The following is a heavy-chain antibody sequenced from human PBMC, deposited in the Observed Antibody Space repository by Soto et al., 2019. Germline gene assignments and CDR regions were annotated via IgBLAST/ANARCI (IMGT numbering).Heavy chain of an antibody. CDR2: IYYSGST. CDR3: ARAGYDFWSGYYNPPLYYYYYMDV. D-gene: IGHD3-3*01. Sequence: SETLSLTCTVSGGSISSYYWSWIRQPPGKGLEWIGYIYYSGSTNYNPSLKSRVTISVDTSKNQFSLKLSSVTAADTAVYYCARAGYDFWSGYYNPPLYYYYYMDVWGKGTTVTVSS. CDR1: GGSISSYY. V-gene: IGHV4-59*01. J-gene: IGHJ6*03.